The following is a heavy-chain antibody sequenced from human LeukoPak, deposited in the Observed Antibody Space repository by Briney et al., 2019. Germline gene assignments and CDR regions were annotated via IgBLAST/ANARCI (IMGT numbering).Heavy chain of an antibody. Sequence: GGSLRLSCAASGFTFSSYTMNWVRQAPGKGLEWVSSISSSRSSIYYADSVKGRFTISRDNAKNFLYLQMNSLRAEDTAVYYCARTYYDILTGYNPYFDYWGQGILVTVSS. V-gene: IGHV3-21*01. D-gene: IGHD3-9*01. J-gene: IGHJ4*02. CDR3: ARTYYDILTGYNPYFDY. CDR1: GFTFSSYT. CDR2: ISSSRSSI.